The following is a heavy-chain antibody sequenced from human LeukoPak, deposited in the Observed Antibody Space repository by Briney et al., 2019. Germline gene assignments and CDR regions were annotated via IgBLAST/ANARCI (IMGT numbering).Heavy chain of an antibody. CDR3: ASRSTSGSGSYLY. V-gene: IGHV4-39*01. CDR2: MSYSGST. Sequence: SETLSLTCTVSGGSISSSGYYWGCIRPPPGKGLECIGIMSYSGSTYYNPSLKSRVTMSVDTSKNQFSLRLSSVTAADTAVYYCASRSTSGSGSYLYWGQGTLVTVSS. D-gene: IGHD3-10*01. CDR1: GGSISSSGYY. J-gene: IGHJ4*02.